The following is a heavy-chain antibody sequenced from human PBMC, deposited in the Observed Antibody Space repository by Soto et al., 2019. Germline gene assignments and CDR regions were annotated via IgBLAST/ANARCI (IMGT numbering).Heavy chain of an antibody. Sequence: LSLTCTVSGGSISSYYWSWIRQPPGKGLDWIGYIYYSGSTNYNPSLKSRVTISVDTSKNQFSLKLSSVTAADTAVYYCARVYDSSGYYPKWFDPSGQGILVTLSS. V-gene: IGHV4-59*01. J-gene: IGHJ5*02. D-gene: IGHD3-22*01. CDR3: ARVYDSSGYYPKWFDP. CDR2: IYYSGST. CDR1: GGSISSYY.